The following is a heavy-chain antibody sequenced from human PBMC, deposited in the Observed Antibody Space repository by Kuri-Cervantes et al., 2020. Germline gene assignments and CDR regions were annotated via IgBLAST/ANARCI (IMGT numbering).Heavy chain of an antibody. V-gene: IGHV1-18*01. CDR2: ISAFNDDT. CDR3: AREASVARWPSDY. Sequence: ASVKVSCKGSGYRFTNYGIDWVRQAPGQGLEWMGWISAFNDDTKFAQKFQGRVTVTTETSTKTAYMELKNLRSDDTAIYYCAREASVARWPSDYWGQGTLVTVSS. CDR1: GYRFTNYG. J-gene: IGHJ4*02. D-gene: IGHD4-23*01.